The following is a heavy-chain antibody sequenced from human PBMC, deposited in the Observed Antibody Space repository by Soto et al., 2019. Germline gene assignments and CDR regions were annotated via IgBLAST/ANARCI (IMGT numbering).Heavy chain of an antibody. V-gene: IGHV1-69*06. D-gene: IGHD4-17*01. CDR3: ARSHDDYASSFDY. Sequence: PVNGSCKASGGTFSSYAISWVRQAPGQGLEWMGGIIPIFGTANYAQKFQGRVTITADKSTSTAYMELSSLRSEDTAVYYCARSHDDYASSFDYWGQGTLVTVSS. J-gene: IGHJ4*02. CDR1: GGTFSSYA. CDR2: IIPIFGTA.